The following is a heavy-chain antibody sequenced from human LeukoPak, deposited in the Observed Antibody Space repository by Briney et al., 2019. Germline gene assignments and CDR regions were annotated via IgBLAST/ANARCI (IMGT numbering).Heavy chain of an antibody. CDR1: GYSFTSYW. Sequence: GESLKISCKGSGYSFTSYWISWVRQMPGKGLEWMGRIDPSDSYTNYSPSFQGHVTISADKSISTAYLQWSSLKASDTAMYYCARPLVVRGAIENWFGPWGQGTLVTVSS. V-gene: IGHV5-10-1*01. D-gene: IGHD3-10*01. J-gene: IGHJ5*02. CDR2: IDPSDSYT. CDR3: ARPLVVRGAIENWFGP.